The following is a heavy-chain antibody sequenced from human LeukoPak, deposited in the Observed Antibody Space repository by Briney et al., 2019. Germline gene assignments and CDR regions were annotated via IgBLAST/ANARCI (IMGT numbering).Heavy chain of an antibody. CDR2: IYYSGST. CDR3: ARQGIIAVAGSLDYYGMDV. V-gene: IGHV4-59*08. J-gene: IGHJ6*02. CDR1: GGSISSYY. D-gene: IGHD6-19*01. Sequence: SETLSLTCTVSGGSISSYYWSWIRQPPGKGLEWIGYIYYSGSTNYNPSLKSRVTISVDTSKNQFSLKLSSVTAADTAVYYCARQGIIAVAGSLDYYGMDVWGQGTTVTVSS.